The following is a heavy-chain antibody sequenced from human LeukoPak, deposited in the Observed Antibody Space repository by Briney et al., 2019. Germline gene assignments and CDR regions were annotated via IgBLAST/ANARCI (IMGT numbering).Heavy chain of an antibody. CDR1: GFTFTSYA. CDR2: FSGSVDTT. V-gene: IGHV3-23*01. J-gene: IGHJ4*02. CDR3: AKATLPTCGGARCYHFDN. Sequence: GGSLRLSCAASGFTFTSYAMSWVRQTPGKGLEWVSTFSGSVDTTYYADSVKGRFTISRDNSKNTLDLQMNSLGAEDTAVYYCAKATLPTCGGARCYHFDNWGQGTLVTVSS. D-gene: IGHD2-15*01.